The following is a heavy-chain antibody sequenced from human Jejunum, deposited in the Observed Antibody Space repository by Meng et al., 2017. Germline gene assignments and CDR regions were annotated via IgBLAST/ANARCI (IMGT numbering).Heavy chain of an antibody. CDR3: VKGGAWLHRTLFFFDC. CDR2: ISGSGDLT. Sequence: GGSLRLSCAASGFTFSSYAMSWVRQAPGKGREWVSTISGSGDLTYYTDSVKGRFTISRDNSKNSLYLQMNSLRAEDTALYYCVKGGAWLHRTLFFFDCWGQGTLVTVSS. D-gene: IGHD5-12*01. J-gene: IGHJ4*02. V-gene: IGHV3-23*01. CDR1: GFTFSSYA.